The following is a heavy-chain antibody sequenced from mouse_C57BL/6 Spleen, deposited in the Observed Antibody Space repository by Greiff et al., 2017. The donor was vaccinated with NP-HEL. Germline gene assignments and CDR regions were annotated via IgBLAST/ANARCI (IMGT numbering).Heavy chain of an antibody. J-gene: IGHJ1*03. CDR3: ARGGYVGYFDV. CDR2: INYDGSST. CDR1: GFTFSDYY. Sequence: EVQLVESEGGLVQPGSSMKLSCTASGFTFSDYYMAWVRQVQEKGLEWVANINYDGSSTYYLDSLKSRFIISRDNAKNILYLQMSSLKSEDTATYYCARGGYVGYFDVWGTGTTVTVSS. V-gene: IGHV5-16*01. D-gene: IGHD3-1*01.